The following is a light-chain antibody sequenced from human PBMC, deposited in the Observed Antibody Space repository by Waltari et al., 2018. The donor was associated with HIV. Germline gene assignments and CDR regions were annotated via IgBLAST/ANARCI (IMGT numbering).Light chain of an antibody. Sequence: QSALTQPPSASGSPGQSVTISCTGTSSDVGAYNYVSWYQQHPGKAPKLMIYEVNKRPSGVPDRFSGSKSGNTASLSVSGLRAEDEADYYCSSYAGSNTVVFGGGTKLTVL. V-gene: IGLV2-8*01. CDR2: EVN. J-gene: IGLJ2*01. CDR1: SSDVGAYNY. CDR3: SSYAGSNTVV.